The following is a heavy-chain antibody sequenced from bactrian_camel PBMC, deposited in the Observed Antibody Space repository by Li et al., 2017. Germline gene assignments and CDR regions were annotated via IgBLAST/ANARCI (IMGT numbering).Heavy chain of an antibody. CDR2: IKGDGSKT. D-gene: IGHD6*01. CDR3: AKAKTVVAGTSYPCEYNY. CDR1: GFTFSTGD. V-gene: IGHV3S31*01. Sequence: VQLVESGGGHVQAGGSLRPSCAVSGFTFSTGDMSWVRQGPGKGPEWVSAIKGDGSKTYYVDSVKGRFTISRDNAKNTLYLQLNSLKTEDTAMYYCAKAKTVVAGTSYPCEYNYWGQGTQVTVS. J-gene: IGHJ4*01.